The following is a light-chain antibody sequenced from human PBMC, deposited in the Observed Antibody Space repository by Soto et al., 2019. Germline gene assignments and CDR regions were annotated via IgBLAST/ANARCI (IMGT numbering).Light chain of an antibody. CDR3: RQCGSSRT. Sequence: EIVLTQSPGTLSLSPGERATLSCMASQSVSSSYLAWYQQKPGQAPRLLIYGASSRATGIPDRFSGSGSGIDFTLTLRRLEPEDFAVYYCRQCGSSRTLGQFTKVEIK. J-gene: IGKJ1*01. CDR2: GAS. CDR1: QSVSSSY. V-gene: IGKV3-20*01.